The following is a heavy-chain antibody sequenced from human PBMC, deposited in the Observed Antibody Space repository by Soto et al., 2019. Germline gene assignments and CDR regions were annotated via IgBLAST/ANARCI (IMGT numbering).Heavy chain of an antibody. CDR2: MNPNSGNT. V-gene: IGHV1-8*01. Sequence: QVQLVQSGAEVKKPGASVKVSCKASKYTFTSYDIHWVRQATGQGLEWMGWMNPNSGNTGYAQKFQGRVTRTRNTSINTAYMELSSLRSEDTAVYYCARIDRSSSAGHYGMDVWGQGTTVTVSS. J-gene: IGHJ6*02. D-gene: IGHD6-6*01. CDR1: KYTFTSYD. CDR3: ARIDRSSSAGHYGMDV.